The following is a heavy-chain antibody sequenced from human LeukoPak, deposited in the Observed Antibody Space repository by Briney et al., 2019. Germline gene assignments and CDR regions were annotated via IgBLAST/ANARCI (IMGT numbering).Heavy chain of an antibody. V-gene: IGHV3-43*02. CDR1: GFTFHNYA. CDR3: ARDRSSNEYYFDY. J-gene: IGHJ4*02. D-gene: IGHD2-2*01. Sequence: GGSLRLSCAASGFTFHNYAMHWVRQAPGKGLEWVSLIKGNGDTTYNADSVKGRFTISRDNSKNTLYLQMNSLRAEDTAVYYCARDRSSNEYYFDYWGQGTLVTVSS. CDR2: IKGNGDTT.